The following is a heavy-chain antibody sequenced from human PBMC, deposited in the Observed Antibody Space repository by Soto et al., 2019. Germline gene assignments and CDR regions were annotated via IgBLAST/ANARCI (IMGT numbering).Heavy chain of an antibody. J-gene: IGHJ4*02. CDR3: AKDNDDWDTAMVTDYFDY. D-gene: IGHD5-18*01. V-gene: IGHV3-23*01. CDR1: GFTFSSYA. CDR2: ISGSGGST. Sequence: GGSLRLSCAASGFTFSSYAMSWVRQAPGKGLEWVSAISGSGGSTYYADSVKGRFTISRDNSKNTLYPQMNSLRAEDTAVYYCAKDNDDWDTAMVTDYFDYWGQGTLVTVSS.